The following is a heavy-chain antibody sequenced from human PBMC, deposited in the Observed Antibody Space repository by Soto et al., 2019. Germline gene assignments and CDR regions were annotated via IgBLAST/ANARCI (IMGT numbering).Heavy chain of an antibody. CDR3: ARGSPSSSSPFDY. J-gene: IGHJ4*02. CDR1: GYTFTGYY. Sequence: ALVKVSCKASGYTFTGYYMHWVRQAPGQGLEWMGWINPNSGGTNYAQKFQGWVTMTRDTSISTAYMELSRLRSDDTAVYYCARGSPSSSSPFDYWGQGALVTVSS. D-gene: IGHD6-6*01. V-gene: IGHV1-2*04. CDR2: INPNSGGT.